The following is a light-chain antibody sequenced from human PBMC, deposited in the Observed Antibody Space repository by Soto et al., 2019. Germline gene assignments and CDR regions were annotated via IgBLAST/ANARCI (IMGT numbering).Light chain of an antibody. CDR3: QQSYSTPWT. CDR2: AAS. CDR1: QSMRTY. V-gene: IGKV1-39*01. J-gene: IGKJ1*01. Sequence: DTQMTQSPSSLSASVGDRVTITCRASQSMRTYLNWYQQKPGKAPNLLIQAASSLQSGVPSRFSGSGSGTDFTLTISSLQPEDFATYYCQQSYSTPWTFGQGTKV.